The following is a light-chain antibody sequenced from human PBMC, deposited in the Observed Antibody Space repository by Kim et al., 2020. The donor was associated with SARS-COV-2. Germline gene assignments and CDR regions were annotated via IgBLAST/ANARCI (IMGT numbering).Light chain of an antibody. V-gene: IGLV10-54*01. Sequence: QAGLTQPPLVSKGLRQTATPTCTGNSNNVGNEGAAWLQHHQGHPPKLLSYRNNNRPSGISERLSASRSGNTASLTITGLQPEDEADYYCSAWDSSLSAWVFGGGTQLTVL. CDR1: SNNVGNEG. CDR3: SAWDSSLSAWV. J-gene: IGLJ3*02. CDR2: RNN.